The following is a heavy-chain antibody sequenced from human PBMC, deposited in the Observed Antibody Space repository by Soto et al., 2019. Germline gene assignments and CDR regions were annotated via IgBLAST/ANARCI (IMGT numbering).Heavy chain of an antibody. CDR3: ARDMAVATYLLGH. V-gene: IGHV1-18*01. CDR1: GYTITSYG. D-gene: IGHD4-4*01. CDR2: ISGYNGNT. J-gene: IGHJ4*02. Sequence: APVKLSCTASGYTITSYGVSLGRQAPGQGLEWMGWISGYNGNTNYTQKLQGRVTLTTDTSTSTAYMELRSLRSDDTAVYYCARDMAVATYLLGHWVQGTLVIVSS.